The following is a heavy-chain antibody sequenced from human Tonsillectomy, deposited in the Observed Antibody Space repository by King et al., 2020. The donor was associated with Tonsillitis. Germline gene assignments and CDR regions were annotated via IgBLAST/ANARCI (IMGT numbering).Heavy chain of an antibody. CDR1: GFTFISYE. D-gene: IGHD6-6*01. Sequence: VQLVESGGGLVQPGGSLRLSCAASGFTFISYEMNWVRQAPGKGLEWVSYISSSGSTIYYADSVKGRFTISRDNAKNSLYLQMNSLRAEDTAVYYCARVLARPVYYYYMDVWGKGTTVTVSS. CDR3: ARVLARPVYYYYMDV. J-gene: IGHJ6*03. CDR2: ISSSGSTI. V-gene: IGHV3-48*03.